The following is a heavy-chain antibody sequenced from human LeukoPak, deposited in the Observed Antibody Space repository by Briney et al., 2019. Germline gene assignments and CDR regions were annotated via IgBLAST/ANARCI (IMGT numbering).Heavy chain of an antibody. CDR3: ARGEDSSSS. CDR1: GGSIGSSSYY. D-gene: IGHD6-6*01. V-gene: IGHV4-39*07. J-gene: IGHJ4*02. Sequence: SETLSLTCTASGGSIGSSSYYWGWIRQPPGKGLEWIGSIYYSGSTYYNPSLKSRVTISVDTSKNQFSLKLSSVTAADTAVYYCARGEDSSSSWGQGTLVTVSS. CDR2: IYYSGST.